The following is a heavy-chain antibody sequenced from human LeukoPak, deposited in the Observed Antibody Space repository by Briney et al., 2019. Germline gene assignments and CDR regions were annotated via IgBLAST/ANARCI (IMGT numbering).Heavy chain of an antibody. CDR1: GFTFSAYA. D-gene: IGHD6-19*01. CDR2: IGSDNKP. J-gene: IGHJ4*02. V-gene: IGHV3-23*05. CDR3: ASRAKIAVAWAFDY. Sequence: GGSLRLSCEASGFTFSAYAMTWVRQAPGKGLEWVSSIGSDNKPHYSESVKGRFAISRDNSKSMLFLQLNSLRVEDTAVYYCASRAKIAVAWAFDYWGQGTLVTVSS.